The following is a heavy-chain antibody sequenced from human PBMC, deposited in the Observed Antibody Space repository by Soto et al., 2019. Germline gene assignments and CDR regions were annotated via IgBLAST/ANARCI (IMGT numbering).Heavy chain of an antibody. CDR1: GGSISSSYW. J-gene: IGHJ4*02. Sequence: QVQLQESGPGLVKPSGTLSLTCAVSGGSISSSYWWSWVRQPPGKGLEWIGQIYHSGNTNYNPSLKGRVRISLDTSKNQFSLRVHSVTAADTAVYYCARSDTSMADYWGQGTVVTVSS. CDR2: IYHSGNT. V-gene: IGHV4-4*02. D-gene: IGHD5-18*01. CDR3: ARSDTSMADY.